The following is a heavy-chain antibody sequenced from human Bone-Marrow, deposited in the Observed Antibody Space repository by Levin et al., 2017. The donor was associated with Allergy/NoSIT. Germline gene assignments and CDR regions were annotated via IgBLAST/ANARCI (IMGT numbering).Heavy chain of an antibody. CDR2: ISSGSDFI. Sequence: GGSLRLSCAASGFTFSSYTMNWVRQAPGKGLQWVSSISSGSDFIYYADSMKGRFTISRDNAKNSLFLQMNSLRAEDTAVYYCARQGGRGWFGSWGQGTLVTVYS. CDR3: ARQGGRGWFGS. J-gene: IGHJ5*01. D-gene: IGHD6-25*01. CDR1: GFTFSSYT. V-gene: IGHV3-21*01.